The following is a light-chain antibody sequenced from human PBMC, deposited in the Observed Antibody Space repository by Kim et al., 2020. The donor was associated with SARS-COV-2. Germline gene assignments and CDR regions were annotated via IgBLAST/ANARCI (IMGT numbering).Light chain of an antibody. CDR1: SSNIGSNL. CDR2: FND. Sequence: GKRVTISCSGSSSNIGSNLVNWYLQLPGAAPKLLICFNDQRPSGVPDRFSASKSGTSASLTISGLHSEDEGDYYCAAWDGGLNGPVFGGGTKVTVL. J-gene: IGLJ3*02. V-gene: IGLV1-44*01. CDR3: AAWDGGLNGPV.